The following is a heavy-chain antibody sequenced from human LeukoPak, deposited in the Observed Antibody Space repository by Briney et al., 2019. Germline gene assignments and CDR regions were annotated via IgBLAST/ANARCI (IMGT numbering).Heavy chain of an antibody. CDR3: ARGKQDFDN. V-gene: IGHV3-74*01. CDR1: GFTFSSYW. J-gene: IGHJ4*02. Sequence: GGSLRLSCAASGFTFSSYWMHWVRQAPGRGLVWVSRTNGDGSSTTYADSVKGRLTISRDNAKNTLYLQMNSLRAEDTAVYYCARGKQDFDNWGQGTAVTVSS. D-gene: IGHD6-13*01. CDR2: TNGDGSST.